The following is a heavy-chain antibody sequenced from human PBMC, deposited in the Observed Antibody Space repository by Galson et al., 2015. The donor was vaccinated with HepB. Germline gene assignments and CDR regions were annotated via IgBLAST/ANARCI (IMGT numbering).Heavy chain of an antibody. CDR2: ISISTTTI. Sequence: SLRLSCAASGFIFNSHSMNWVRQAPGKGLEWISYISISTTTIYYADSVKGRFTVSRDNAKNSLYLQMNSLRAEDTAVYYCARDTGSGIYWDWFDPWGQGTLVTVSS. CDR3: ARDTGSGIYWDWFDP. CDR1: GFIFNSHS. D-gene: IGHD3-10*01. J-gene: IGHJ5*02. V-gene: IGHV3-48*04.